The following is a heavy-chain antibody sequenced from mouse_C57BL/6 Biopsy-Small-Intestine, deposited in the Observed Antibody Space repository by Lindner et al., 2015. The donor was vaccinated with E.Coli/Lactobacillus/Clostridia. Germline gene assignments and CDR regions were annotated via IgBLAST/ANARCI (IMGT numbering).Heavy chain of an antibody. CDR2: IYPGGGYT. CDR3: ARWEDGNPFAY. Sequence: VQLQESGAELVRPGTSVKMSCKASGYTFTNYWIGWAKQRPGHGLEWIGDIYPGGGYTNYNEKFKGKATLTADKSSSTAYMQFSSLTSEDSAIYYCARWEDGNPFAYWAKGLWSLSLQ. J-gene: IGHJ3*01. CDR1: GYTFTNYW. D-gene: IGHD2-1*01. V-gene: IGHV1-63*01.